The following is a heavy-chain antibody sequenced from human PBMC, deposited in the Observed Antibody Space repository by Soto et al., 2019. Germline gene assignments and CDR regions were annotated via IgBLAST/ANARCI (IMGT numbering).Heavy chain of an antibody. CDR3: AKEGYCSGGSCYTGQNYYYYYYMDV. CDR2: IIWNSGSI. D-gene: IGHD2-15*01. J-gene: IGHJ6*03. CDR1: GFTFDDYA. Sequence: PGGSLRLSCAASGFTFDDYAMHWVRQAPGKGLEWVSGIIWNSGSIGYADSVKGRFTISRDNAKNSLYLQMNSLRAEDTALYYCAKEGYCSGGSCYTGQNYYYYYYMDVWGKGTTATVSS. V-gene: IGHV3-9*01.